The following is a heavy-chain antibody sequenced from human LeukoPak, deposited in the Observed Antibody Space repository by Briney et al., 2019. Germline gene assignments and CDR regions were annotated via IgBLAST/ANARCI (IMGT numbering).Heavy chain of an antibody. CDR2: IYYSGST. Sequence: SETLSLTCTVSGGSISSSSYYWGWIRQPPGKGLEWIGSIYYSGSTYYNPSLKSRVTISVDTSKNQFSLKLNSVTAADTAVYYCARGPYYSDSVTYSFDYWGQGALVTVSS. CDR3: ARGPYYSDSVTYSFDY. V-gene: IGHV4-39*07. CDR1: GGSISSSSYY. D-gene: IGHD3-22*01. J-gene: IGHJ4*02.